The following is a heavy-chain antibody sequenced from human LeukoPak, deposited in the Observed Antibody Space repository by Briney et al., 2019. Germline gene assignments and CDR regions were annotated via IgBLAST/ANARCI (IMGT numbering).Heavy chain of an antibody. CDR1: GFTFSSYA. J-gene: IGHJ4*02. V-gene: IGHV3-23*01. CDR2: ISSSGDST. CDR3: ARGGSGWYHDY. Sequence: GGSLRLSCAASGFTFSSYAMRWVRQAPGKGLEWVSAISSSGDSTIHAGSVKGRFTISRDNSKNTVYLQMNSLRAEDTAVYYCARGGSGWYHDYWGQGTLVTVSS. D-gene: IGHD6-19*01.